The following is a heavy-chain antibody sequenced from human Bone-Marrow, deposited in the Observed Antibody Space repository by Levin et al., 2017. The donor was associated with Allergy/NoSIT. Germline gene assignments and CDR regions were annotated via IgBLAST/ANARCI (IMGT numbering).Heavy chain of an antibody. V-gene: IGHV4-4*02. D-gene: IGHD7-27*01. CDR2: IYHSGST. CDR1: DGSISSSNW. Sequence: MPSETLSLTCGVSDGSISSSNWWTWVRQPPGKGLEWIGEIYHSGSTNYNPSLKSRVTISVEKSKNQFSLKLSSVTAADTAVYYCARRNVLAPGEDWFDPWGQGTLVTVSS. J-gene: IGHJ5*02. CDR3: ARRNVLAPGEDWFDP.